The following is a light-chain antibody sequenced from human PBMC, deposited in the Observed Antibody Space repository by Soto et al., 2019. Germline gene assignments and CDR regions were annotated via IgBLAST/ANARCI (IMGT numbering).Light chain of an antibody. J-gene: IGLJ1*01. CDR2: EVN. CDR1: STDIGRYDY. CDR3: SSYSISTAYL. Sequence: QSALTQPASVSGSPGQSITISCTGTSTDIGRYDYVPWYQLHPGKAPKLMVFEVNYRPSGVSYRFSGSKSGNTASLTISGLQAEDEAGYFCSSYSISTAYLFGTGTKVTVL. V-gene: IGLV2-14*01.